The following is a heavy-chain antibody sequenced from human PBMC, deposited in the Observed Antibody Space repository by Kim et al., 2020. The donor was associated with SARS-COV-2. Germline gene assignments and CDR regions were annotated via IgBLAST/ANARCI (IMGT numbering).Heavy chain of an antibody. CDR3: ARHKVLMSRLRGPFDY. V-gene: IGHV4-34*01. Sequence: SLKSRVTIPVDTSKNQFSLKLSSVPAADTAVYYCARHKVLMSRLRGPFDYWGQGTLVTVSS. D-gene: IGHD2-8*01. J-gene: IGHJ4*02.